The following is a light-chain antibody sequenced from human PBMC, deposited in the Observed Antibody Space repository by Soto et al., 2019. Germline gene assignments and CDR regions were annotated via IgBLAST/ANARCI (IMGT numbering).Light chain of an antibody. V-gene: IGKV1-5*01. CDR3: QQYKSYKT. Sequence: DIPMSQSPSTLSASVGDRVTITCRASQTISSGLAWYQQKPGKAPKVLIYDASTLESGVPSRFSGSGSGTEFTLTISSLQPDDFATYYCQQYKSYKTFGQGTNVDIK. J-gene: IGKJ1*01. CDR1: QTISSG. CDR2: DAS.